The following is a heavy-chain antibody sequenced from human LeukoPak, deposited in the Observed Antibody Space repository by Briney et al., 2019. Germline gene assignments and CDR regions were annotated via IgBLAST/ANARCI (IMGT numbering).Heavy chain of an antibody. J-gene: IGHJ6*02. V-gene: IGHV3-66*01. D-gene: IGHD3-3*01. Sequence: GGSLRLSCAVSGFTVTNNYMSWVRQAPGKGLEWVSVIYAGDTTHYADSVKGRFIISRDTSKNKVYLQMNSLRVEDTAVYYCAREGYDFWREHHYGMDVWGQGTTVTVSS. CDR1: GFTVTNNY. CDR2: IYAGDTT. CDR3: AREGYDFWREHHYGMDV.